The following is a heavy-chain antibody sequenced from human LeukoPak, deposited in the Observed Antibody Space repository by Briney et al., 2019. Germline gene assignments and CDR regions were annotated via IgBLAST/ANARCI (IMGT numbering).Heavy chain of an antibody. CDR2: ISSSSSYI. Sequence: SGGSLRLSCAASGFTFSSYSINWVRQAPGQGLEWVSSISSSSSYIYYADSVKGRFSISRDNAKNSLYLQMNSLRAEDTAAYYCAKDHPHRYDSSGYYLNWFDPWGQGTLVTVSS. V-gene: IGHV3-21*04. J-gene: IGHJ5*02. D-gene: IGHD3-22*01. CDR3: AKDHPHRYDSSGYYLNWFDP. CDR1: GFTFSSYS.